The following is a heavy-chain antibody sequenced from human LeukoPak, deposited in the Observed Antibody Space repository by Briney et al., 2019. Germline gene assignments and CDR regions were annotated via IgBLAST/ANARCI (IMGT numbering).Heavy chain of an antibody. CDR1: GFTLSSYT. V-gene: IGHV3-21*04. Sequence: GGSLRLSCAASGFTLSSYTMNWVRQAPGKGLEWVSSISSGNDYTYYADSVKGRFTISRDNSKNSLYLQMNSLRTEDTALYYCAKDRRTYYYYYMDVWGKGTTVTVSS. CDR3: AKDRRTYYYYYMDV. CDR2: ISSGNDYT. J-gene: IGHJ6*03.